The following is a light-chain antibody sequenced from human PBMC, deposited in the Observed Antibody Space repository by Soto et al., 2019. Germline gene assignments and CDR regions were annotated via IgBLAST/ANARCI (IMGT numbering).Light chain of an antibody. V-gene: IGLV2-14*01. CDR2: EVN. Sequence: QSVLTQPASVSGSPGQSITISCTGTSSDVGGYNYVSWYQQHPGKAPKLMIFEVNRRPSGVSDRFSGSKSGNTASLTISGLQAEDEADFFCCSYAGNGAWVFGGGTKLTVL. CDR1: SSDVGGYNY. J-gene: IGLJ3*02. CDR3: CSYAGNGAWV.